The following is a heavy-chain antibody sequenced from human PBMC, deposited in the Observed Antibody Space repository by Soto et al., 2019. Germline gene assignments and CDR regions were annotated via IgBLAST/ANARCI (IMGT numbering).Heavy chain of an antibody. Sequence: AALKVSCVVSGYTFTMYWIGWVRQMPGKGLEWMAIIYPGDSDTRYITSFQGQVTTSADNSSSTAYLQLSSLKASDTAMSYWGKRTPTIRYPIYRDYWGQGTLVTVSS. CDR2: IYPGDSDT. D-gene: IGHD3-16*02. CDR3: GKRTPTIRYPIYRDY. J-gene: IGHJ4*02. V-gene: IGHV5-51*01. CDR1: GYTFTMYW.